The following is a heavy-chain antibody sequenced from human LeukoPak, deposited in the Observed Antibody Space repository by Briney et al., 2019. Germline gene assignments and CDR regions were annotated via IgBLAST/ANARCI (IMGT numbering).Heavy chain of an antibody. CDR3: ARKSAVAGTDCFDY. CDR1: GYTFTGYY. CDR2: INPNSGGT. D-gene: IGHD6-19*01. J-gene: IGHJ4*02. V-gene: IGHV1-2*02. Sequence: ASVKVSCKASGYTFTGYYMHWVRQAPGQGLAWMGWINPNSGGTNYAQKFQGRVTMTRDTSISTVYMELSRLRSDDTAVYYCARKSAVAGTDCFDYWGQGTLVTVSS.